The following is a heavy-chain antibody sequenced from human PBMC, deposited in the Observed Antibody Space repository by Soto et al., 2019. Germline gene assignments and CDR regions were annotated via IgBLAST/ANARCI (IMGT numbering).Heavy chain of an antibody. CDR1: GFSLSTRGVG. CDR3: ARGGWTTYYSPFFDY. D-gene: IGHD3-10*01. Sequence: QIPLKESGPTLVKPTQTPTLTGTFSGFSLSTRGVGVGWIRHPPGKALEWLAVIYWVDDKRYSPSLKSRLTITKDTSKNQVVLTLTNVDTVDTATYYCARGGWTTYYSPFFDYWGQGTLVTVSS. J-gene: IGHJ4*02. V-gene: IGHV2-5*02. CDR2: IYWVDDK.